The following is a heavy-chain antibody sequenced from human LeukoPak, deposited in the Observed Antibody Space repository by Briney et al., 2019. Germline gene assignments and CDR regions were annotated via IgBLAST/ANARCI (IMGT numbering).Heavy chain of an antibody. J-gene: IGHJ4*02. CDR2: SYHTGNT. CDR3: ARVAGGSSDY. CDR1: GYSISSGYY. Sequence: SATLSLTHAVSGYSISSGYYWAWIRQPPGKGLEWIGSSYHTGNTDYNPSLKSRVTVSVDTSKNQFSLTLSSATAADTAVYYCARVAGGSSDYWGQGTLVTVSS. V-gene: IGHV4-38-2*01. D-gene: IGHD2-15*01.